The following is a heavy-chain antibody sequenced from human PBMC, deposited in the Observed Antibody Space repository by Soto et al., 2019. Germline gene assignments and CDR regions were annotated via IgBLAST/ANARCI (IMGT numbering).Heavy chain of an antibody. D-gene: IGHD3-16*01. CDR1: GFTCVGSA. V-gene: IGHV3-7*02. J-gene: IGHJ6*02. Sequence: GGSLRLCFAVSGFTCVGSAGRWVSEARGEGLERLAAIEMVXREKXYVDSVQGRFTISRDNAKNSLFLQMSSXXAEDTAIYYCTRTINFGLPGNGMDVWGQGTTVTVTS. CDR2: IEMVXREK. CDR3: TRTINFGLPGNGMDV.